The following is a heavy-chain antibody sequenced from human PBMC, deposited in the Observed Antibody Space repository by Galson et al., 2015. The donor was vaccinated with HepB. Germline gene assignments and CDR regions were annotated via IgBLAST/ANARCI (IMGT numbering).Heavy chain of an antibody. J-gene: IGHJ4*02. CDR3: AKDRLARGVGRYYYDSSGYMSFDY. Sequence: SLRLSCAASGFTLSSYAMSWVRQAPGKGLEWVSAISGSGGSTYYADSVKGRFTISRDNSKNTLYLQMNSLRAEDTAVYYCAKDRLARGVGRYYYDSSGYMSFDYWGQGTLVTVSS. D-gene: IGHD3-22*01. V-gene: IGHV3-23*01. CDR1: GFTLSSYA. CDR2: ISGSGGST.